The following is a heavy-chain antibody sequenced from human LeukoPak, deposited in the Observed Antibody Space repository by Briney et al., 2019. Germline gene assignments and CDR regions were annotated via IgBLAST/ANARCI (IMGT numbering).Heavy chain of an antibody. Sequence: ASVKVSCKASGYTFTNYYIHWVRQAPGQGLEWMGLINPGGDNTNYAQNFQGRVTMTRDTSTSTVYMELSSLRSEDTAVYYCARGPSITMVRGGQWYYYMDVWGKGTTVTISS. D-gene: IGHD3-10*01. CDR3: ARGPSITMVRGGQWYYYMDV. CDR2: INPGGDNT. J-gene: IGHJ6*03. V-gene: IGHV1-46*01. CDR1: GYTFTNYY.